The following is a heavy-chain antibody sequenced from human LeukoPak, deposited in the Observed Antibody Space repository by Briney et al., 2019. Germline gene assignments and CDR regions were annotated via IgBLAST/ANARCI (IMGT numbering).Heavy chain of an antibody. J-gene: IGHJ4*02. D-gene: IGHD1-1*01. CDR3: ARDGPTSVL. Sequence: SETLSLTCTVSGASISSGGYYWSWIRQQPGKGLEWIGYSHYSGTSYYSTSLKSRIAISIDTSKNQFSLKLSSVTAADTAVYYCARDGPTSVLWGQGTLVTVSS. CDR2: SHYSGTS. V-gene: IGHV4-31*03. CDR1: GASISSGGYY.